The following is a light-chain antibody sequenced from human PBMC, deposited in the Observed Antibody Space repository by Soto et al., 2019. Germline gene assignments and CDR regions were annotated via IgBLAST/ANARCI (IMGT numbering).Light chain of an antibody. CDR2: DND. Sequence: QSVLTQPPSVSAAPGQKVTISCSGSSSNIGHNYVFWYQQFPGTAPKLLISDNDKRPSGIPDRFSGSRSGTSATLGITGLQTEDEADYYCATWDTGLRAGVFGTGTKVTVL. J-gene: IGLJ1*01. CDR1: SSNIGHNY. V-gene: IGLV1-51*01. CDR3: ATWDTGLRAGV.